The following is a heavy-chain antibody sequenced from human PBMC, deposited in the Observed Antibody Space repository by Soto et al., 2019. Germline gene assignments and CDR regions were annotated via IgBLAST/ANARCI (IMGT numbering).Heavy chain of an antibody. Sequence: RSLTCTVSGGSISSYYWSWIRQPPGKGLEWIGYIYYSGSTNYNPSLKSRVTISVDTSKNQFSLKLSSVTAADTAVYYCARLVKSSGWYGGGYYGMDVWGQGTTVTVSS. V-gene: IGHV4-59*01. CDR1: GGSISSYY. CDR3: ARLVKSSGWYGGGYYGMDV. J-gene: IGHJ6*02. CDR2: IYYSGST. D-gene: IGHD6-19*01.